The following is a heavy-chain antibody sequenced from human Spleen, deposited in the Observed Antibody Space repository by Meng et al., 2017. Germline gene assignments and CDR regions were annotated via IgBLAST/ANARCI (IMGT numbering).Heavy chain of an antibody. J-gene: IGHJ5*02. Sequence: QVELEESGAGLVKPSGTLYLTFACYGGSFSGYYWSWIRQPPGKGLEWIGEINHSGSTNYNPSLKSRVTISVDTSKNQFSLKLSSVTAADTAVYYCARGGSTVTNWFDPWGQGTLVTVSS. D-gene: IGHD4-17*01. V-gene: IGHV4-34*01. CDR2: INHSGST. CDR1: GGSFSGYY. CDR3: ARGGSTVTNWFDP.